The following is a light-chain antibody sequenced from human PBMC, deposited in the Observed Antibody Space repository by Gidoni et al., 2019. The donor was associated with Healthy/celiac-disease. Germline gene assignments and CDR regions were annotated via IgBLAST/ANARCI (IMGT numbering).Light chain of an antibody. Sequence: EIVMTQSPATLSVSPGERATLSCRASQSVSSNLAWYQQKPGQAPRLLIYGASTRATGNPARFSGSGSGTEFTLTISSLQSEDFAVYYCQQYNNWPAFTFGPGTKVDIK. V-gene: IGKV3-15*01. J-gene: IGKJ3*01. CDR2: GAS. CDR3: QQYNNWPAFT. CDR1: QSVSSN.